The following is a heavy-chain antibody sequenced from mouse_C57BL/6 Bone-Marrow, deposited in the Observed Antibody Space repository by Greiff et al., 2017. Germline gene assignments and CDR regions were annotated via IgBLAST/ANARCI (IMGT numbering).Heavy chain of an antibody. CDR3: AREGIDYDGRGNWYFDV. V-gene: IGHV1-72*01. J-gene: IGHJ1*03. D-gene: IGHD1-1*01. CDR2: IDPNSGGT. Sequence: QVQLQQPGAELVKPGASVTLSCKASGYTFTSYWMHWVKQRPGRGLEWIGRIDPNSGGTKYNEKFKSKATLTVDKPSSTAYMKLSRLTSEDSAVYYGAREGIDYDGRGNWYFDVWGTGTTVTDTS. CDR1: GYTFTSYW.